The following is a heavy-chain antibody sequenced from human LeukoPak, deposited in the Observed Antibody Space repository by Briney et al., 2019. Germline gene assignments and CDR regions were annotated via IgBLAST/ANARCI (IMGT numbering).Heavy chain of an antibody. D-gene: IGHD3-16*02. CDR1: RYTFTSYA. CDR2: INPNTGNP. Sequence: ASVKVFCKASRYTFTSYAMNWVRQAPGQGLEWMGWINPNTGNPTYAQGFTGRFVFSLDTSVSTAYLQISSLKAEDTAVYYCARAYQPLGGLSFPDQWGQGTLVTVSS. J-gene: IGHJ5*02. CDR3: ARAYQPLGGLSFPDQ. V-gene: IGHV7-4-1*02.